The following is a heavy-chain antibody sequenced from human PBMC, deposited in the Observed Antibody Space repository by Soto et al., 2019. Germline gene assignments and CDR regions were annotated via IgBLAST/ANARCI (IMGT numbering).Heavy chain of an antibody. CDR1: GFTFSSYA. CDR3: ARCLGSSWYVPWFDP. V-gene: IGHV3-30-3*01. J-gene: IGHJ5*02. D-gene: IGHD6-13*01. CDR2: ISYDGSNK. Sequence: GGSLRLSCAASGFTFSSYAMHWVRQAPGKGLEWVAVISYDGSNKYYADSVKGRFTISRDNSKNTLYLQMNSLRAEDTAVYYCARCLGSSWYVPWFDPWGQGTLVTVSS.